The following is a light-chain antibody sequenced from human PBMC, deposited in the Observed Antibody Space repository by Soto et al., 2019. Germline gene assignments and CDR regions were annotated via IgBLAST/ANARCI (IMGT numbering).Light chain of an antibody. V-gene: IGKV3-20*01. CDR3: QQYGSSPT. Sequence: EIVLTQSPGTLSLSPGERATLSCRASQSVSSNFLAWYQRKPGQAPRLLIYGASSRATGVPDRFRGSVSGTDFTLTITRLEPEDFAVYYCQQYGSSPTFDQGTKVEIK. CDR1: QSVSSNF. J-gene: IGKJ1*01. CDR2: GAS.